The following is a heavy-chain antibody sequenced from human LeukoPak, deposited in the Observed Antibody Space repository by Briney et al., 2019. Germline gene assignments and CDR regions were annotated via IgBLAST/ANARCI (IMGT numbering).Heavy chain of an antibody. CDR2: IYYSGST. D-gene: IGHD3-22*01. J-gene: IGHJ4*02. CDR3: ARDQLTYYYDSSGYAHSY. Sequence: SETLSLTCTVSGGSISSSSYYWGWIRQPPGKGLEWIGSIYYSGSTYYNPSLKSRVTISVDTSKNQFSLKLSSVTAADTAVYYCARDQLTYYYDSSGYAHSYWGQGTLVTVSS. V-gene: IGHV4-39*07. CDR1: GGSISSSSYY.